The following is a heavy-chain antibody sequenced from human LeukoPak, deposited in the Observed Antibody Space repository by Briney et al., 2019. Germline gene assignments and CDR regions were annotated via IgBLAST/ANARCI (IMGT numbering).Heavy chain of an antibody. CDR3: AREVGSSWPYYYYGMDV. J-gene: IGHJ6*02. V-gene: IGHV1-3*01. Sequence: WASVKVSCKASGGTFSSYAISWVRQAPGQRLEWMGWINAGNGNTKYSQKFQGRVTVTRDTSASTAYMELSSLRSEDTAVYYCAREVGSSWPYYYYGMDVWGQGTTVTVSS. D-gene: IGHD6-13*01. CDR2: INAGNGNT. CDR1: GGTFSSYA.